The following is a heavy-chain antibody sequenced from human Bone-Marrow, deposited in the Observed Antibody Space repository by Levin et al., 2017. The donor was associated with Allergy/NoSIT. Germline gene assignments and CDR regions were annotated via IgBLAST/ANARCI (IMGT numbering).Heavy chain of an antibody. Sequence: GESLKISCAASGFTFSSYGMHWVRQAPGKGLEWVAVIWYDGSNKYYADSVKGRFTISRDNSKNTLYLQMNSLRAEDTAVYYCARDAPYYYDSSGYCDYWGQGTLVTVSS. CDR1: GFTFSSYG. CDR3: ARDAPYYYDSSGYCDY. D-gene: IGHD3-22*01. CDR2: IWYDGSNK. V-gene: IGHV3-33*01. J-gene: IGHJ4*02.